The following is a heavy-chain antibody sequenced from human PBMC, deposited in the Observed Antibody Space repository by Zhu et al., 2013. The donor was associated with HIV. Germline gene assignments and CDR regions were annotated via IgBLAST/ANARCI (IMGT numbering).Heavy chain of an antibody. D-gene: IGHD1-26*01. Sequence: QVQLVQSGAEVKKPGASVKVSCKASGYTFNNYGITWVRQAPGQGLEWMGWVSGYDARTNYAQRFQGRVIMTTDTSTSTASMELKSLRSDDTAVYYCASPGELGLDYWGQGTLVTVSS. V-gene: IGHV1-18*01. CDR3: ASPGELGLDY. J-gene: IGHJ4*02. CDR1: GYTFNNYG. CDR2: VSGYDART.